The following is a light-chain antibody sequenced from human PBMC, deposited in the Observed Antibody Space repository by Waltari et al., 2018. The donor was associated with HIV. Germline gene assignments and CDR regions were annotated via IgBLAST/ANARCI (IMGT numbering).Light chain of an antibody. Sequence: QSVLTQPPSASGTPGQRVTISCFGSSSNIGSNYVYWYQQLPGTAPKLLIYRNNQRPSGVPDRFSGSKSGTSASLAISGLRSEDEADYYCAAWDDSLLFGGGTKLTVL. J-gene: IGLJ2*01. CDR1: SSNIGSNY. CDR3: AAWDDSLL. V-gene: IGLV1-47*01. CDR2: RNN.